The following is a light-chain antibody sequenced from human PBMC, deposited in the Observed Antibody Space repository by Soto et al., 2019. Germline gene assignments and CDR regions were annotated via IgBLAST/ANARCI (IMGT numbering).Light chain of an antibody. Sequence: QSALTQPASVYGSPGQSITISCTGTSSDVGSYNLVSWYQQHPGKVPKIMIYEASKRPSGAPNRFSGSKSGNTASLTISGLQAEDEADYYCCSYAGSSTWVFGTGTKLTVL. CDR1: SSDVGSYNL. CDR2: EAS. CDR3: CSYAGSSTWV. J-gene: IGLJ1*01. V-gene: IGLV2-23*01.